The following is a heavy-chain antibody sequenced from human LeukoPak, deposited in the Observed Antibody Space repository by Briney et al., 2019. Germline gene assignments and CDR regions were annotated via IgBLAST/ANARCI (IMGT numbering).Heavy chain of an antibody. CDR2: ITNSGDST. J-gene: IGHJ4*02. Sequence: GGSLRPSCAASGVTFSSYGMSWVRQAPGKGLEWVSAITNSGDSTYYADSVKGRVTISRNNSKHRLYMQMNSLRAEDTAVYYCAKGAKGFDYWGQGALVTVSS. CDR1: GVTFSSYG. V-gene: IGHV3-23*01. CDR3: AKGAKGFDY. D-gene: IGHD4/OR15-4a*01.